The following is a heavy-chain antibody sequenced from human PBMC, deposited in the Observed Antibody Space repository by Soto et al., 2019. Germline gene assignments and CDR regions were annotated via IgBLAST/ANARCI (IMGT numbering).Heavy chain of an antibody. J-gene: IGHJ3*02. D-gene: IGHD1-1*01. CDR2: INAGNGNT. CDR1: GYTFTSYA. CDR3: ARVSGLGQAAFDI. Sequence: ASVKVSCKASGYTFTSYAMHWVRQAPGQRLEWMGWINAGNGNTKYYANSVKGRFTISRDNSKNTLYLQMGSLRAEDMAVYYCARVSGLGQAAFDIWGQGTMVTVSS. V-gene: IGHV1-3*03.